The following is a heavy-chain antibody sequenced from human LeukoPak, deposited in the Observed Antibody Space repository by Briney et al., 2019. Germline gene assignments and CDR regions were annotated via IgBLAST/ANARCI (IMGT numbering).Heavy chain of an antibody. CDR2: IKSKFDGGTT. CDR1: GFTFSDAW. Sequence: GGSLRLSCVASGFTFSDAWMSWVRQAPGKGLEWVGRIKSKFDGGTTDYAAPVKGRFTLSRDDSKNTLYLQMNSLKTEDTAMYYCTTDRFFRGYSSKWNYYYYGMDVWGQGTTVTVSS. D-gene: IGHD6-13*01. V-gene: IGHV3-15*01. CDR3: TTDRFFRGYSSKWNYYYYGMDV. J-gene: IGHJ6*02.